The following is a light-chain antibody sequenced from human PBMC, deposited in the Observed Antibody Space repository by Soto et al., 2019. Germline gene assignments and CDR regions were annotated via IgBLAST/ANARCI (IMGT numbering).Light chain of an antibody. CDR3: QQAYAAPVT. CDR2: AAS. J-gene: IGKJ5*01. Sequence: DIPVTQSPSSMSTSIGYRVTITCVASQSISTYLNWYQQKPGKAPKLLIYAASRLQTGVPSRFSGSGYGTDFTLTISTLQPEDFATYYCQQAYAAPVTFGHGTRLEIK. CDR1: QSISTY. V-gene: IGKV1-39*01.